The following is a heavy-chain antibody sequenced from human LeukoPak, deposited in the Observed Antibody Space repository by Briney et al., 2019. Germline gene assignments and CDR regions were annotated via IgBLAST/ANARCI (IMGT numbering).Heavy chain of an antibody. Sequence: SVKVSCKASGGTFSSYAISWVRRAPGQGLEWMGRIIPIFHRTNYAQKFQGRVTVTTDESTSTAYMELSSLRSEDTAVYYCARDIPGSSGYFNDAFDIWGQGTMVTVSS. CDR2: IIPIFHRT. V-gene: IGHV1-69*05. CDR3: ARDIPGSSGYFNDAFDI. D-gene: IGHD3-22*01. CDR1: GGTFSSYA. J-gene: IGHJ3*02.